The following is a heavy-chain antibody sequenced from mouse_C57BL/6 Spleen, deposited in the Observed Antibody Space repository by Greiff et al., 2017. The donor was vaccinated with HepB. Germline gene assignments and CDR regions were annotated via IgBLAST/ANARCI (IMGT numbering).Heavy chain of an antibody. CDR3: ARGWFYAMDY. D-gene: IGHD2-3*01. V-gene: IGHV5-17*01. J-gene: IGHJ4*01. Sequence: EVMLVESGGGLVKPGGSLKLSCAASGFTFSDYGMHWVRQAPEKGLEWVAYISSGSSTIHYADTVKGRFTISRDNAKNTLFLQMTSLRSEDTAMYYCARGWFYAMDYWGQGTSVTVSS. CDR2: ISSGSSTI. CDR1: GFTFSDYG.